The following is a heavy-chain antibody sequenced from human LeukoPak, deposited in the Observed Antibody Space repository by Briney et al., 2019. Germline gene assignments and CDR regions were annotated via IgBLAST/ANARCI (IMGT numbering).Heavy chain of an antibody. CDR3: ARGRRIAVAGFTYYYYGMDV. CDR1: GGTFGSYA. J-gene: IGHJ6*02. V-gene: IGHV1-69*04. D-gene: IGHD6-13*01. CDR2: IIPILGIA. Sequence: SVKVSCKASGGTFGSYALSWVRQAPGQGLEWMGRIIPILGIANYAQKFQGRLTITADKSTSTAYMELSSLRPDDTAVYYCARGRRIAVAGFTYYYYGMDVWGQGTTVTVSS.